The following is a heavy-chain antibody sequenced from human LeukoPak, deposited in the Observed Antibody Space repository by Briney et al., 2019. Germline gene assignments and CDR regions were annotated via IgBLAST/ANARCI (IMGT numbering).Heavy chain of an antibody. J-gene: IGHJ3*02. CDR3: ARRGTVTIAFDI. V-gene: IGHV4-38-2*02. D-gene: IGHD4-11*01. Sequence: PSETLSPTCTVSGFSISSGYYWGWIRQPPGKGLEWIGSISHSGSTYYNPSLKSRVTISVDTSKNQFSLKLSSVTAADTAVYYCARRGTVTIAFDIWGQGTMVTVSS. CDR2: ISHSGST. CDR1: GFSISSGYY.